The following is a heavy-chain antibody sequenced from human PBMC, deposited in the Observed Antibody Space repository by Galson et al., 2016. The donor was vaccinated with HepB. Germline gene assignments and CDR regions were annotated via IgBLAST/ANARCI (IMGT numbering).Heavy chain of an antibody. V-gene: IGHV4-39*07. CDR3: AKGNWNDEGGWFDP. D-gene: IGHD1-1*01. Sequence: LSLTCSVSGDSINTGSHYWGWVRQPPGRGLEWIGSISYNGDPYYNPSLKSRVTISVDTSTNQFSLNLRSVTAADTAVYYCAKGNWNDEGGWFDPWGQGTLTTVSS. CDR1: GDSINTGSHY. J-gene: IGHJ5*02. CDR2: ISYNGDP.